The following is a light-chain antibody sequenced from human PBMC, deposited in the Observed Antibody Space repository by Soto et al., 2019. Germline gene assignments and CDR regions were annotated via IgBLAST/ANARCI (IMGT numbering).Light chain of an antibody. V-gene: IGKV1-39*01. CDR3: QQNYSTVFT. J-gene: IGKJ3*01. Sequence: DIQMTQSPSALSASVGDRVTITCRASQSISRYLNWYQQKPVQAPEPLIYAASSLQSGVPSRFSGGGSGTDFTLTLSNLQPEDLATYYCQQNYSTVFTFGPGTKVEIK. CDR2: AAS. CDR1: QSISRY.